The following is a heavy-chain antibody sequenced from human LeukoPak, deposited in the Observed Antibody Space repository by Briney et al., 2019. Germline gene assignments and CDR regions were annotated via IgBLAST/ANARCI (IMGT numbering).Heavy chain of an antibody. Sequence: SETLSLTCTVSNFSITSNYYWVWIRQPPGKRLEWIGSIYHAGATFYNPSLKSRVTISVDTSKNQFSLKLSSVTAADTAVYYCARTTHIVVVTAHYYYGMDVWGQGTTVTVSS. CDR2: IYHAGAT. CDR3: ARTTHIVVVTAHYYYGMDV. D-gene: IGHD2-21*02. CDR1: NFSITSNYY. J-gene: IGHJ6*02. V-gene: IGHV4-38-2*02.